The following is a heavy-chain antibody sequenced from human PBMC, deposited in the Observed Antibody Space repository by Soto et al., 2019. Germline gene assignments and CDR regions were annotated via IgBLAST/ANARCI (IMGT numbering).Heavy chain of an antibody. Sequence: QVQLQESGPGLVKPSETLSLTCTVSGGSISSYYWSWIRQPPGKGLEWIGYIYYSGSTNYNPSLKSRVTISLETSKTQFSLKLSSVTAADTAVYYCARVVTRYFDWQAGYFDYWGQGTLVTVSS. D-gene: IGHD3-9*01. CDR3: ARVVTRYFDWQAGYFDY. V-gene: IGHV4-59*01. J-gene: IGHJ4*02. CDR1: GGSISSYY. CDR2: IYYSGST.